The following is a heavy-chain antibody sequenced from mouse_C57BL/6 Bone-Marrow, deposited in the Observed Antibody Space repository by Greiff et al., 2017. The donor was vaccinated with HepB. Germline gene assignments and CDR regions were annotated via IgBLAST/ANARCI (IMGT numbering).Heavy chain of an antibody. Sequence: VQLKQSGPELVKPGASVKISCKASGYTFTDYYMNWVKQSHGKSLEWIGDINPNNGGTSYNQKFKGKATLTVDKSSSTAYMELRSLTSEDSAVYYCARRGGYYGSSWYFDVWGTGTTVTVSS. CDR1: GYTFTDYY. J-gene: IGHJ1*03. CDR2: INPNNGGT. D-gene: IGHD1-1*01. CDR3: ARRGGYYGSSWYFDV. V-gene: IGHV1-26*01.